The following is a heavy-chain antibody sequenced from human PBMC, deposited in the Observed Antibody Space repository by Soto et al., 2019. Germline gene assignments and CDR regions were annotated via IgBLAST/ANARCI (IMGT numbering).Heavy chain of an antibody. J-gene: IGHJ4*02. D-gene: IGHD1-26*01. Sequence: EVQLLESGGGLVQPGGSLRLSCAASGITFSSYAMNWVRQAPGKGLERVSVISGSGDSTYYADSVKGRFTISRDNSKNTLYLQMNSLRAEDTAVYYCALRGSGSYFRYWGQGTLVTVSS. V-gene: IGHV3-23*01. CDR3: ALRGSGSYFRY. CDR1: GITFSSYA. CDR2: ISGSGDST.